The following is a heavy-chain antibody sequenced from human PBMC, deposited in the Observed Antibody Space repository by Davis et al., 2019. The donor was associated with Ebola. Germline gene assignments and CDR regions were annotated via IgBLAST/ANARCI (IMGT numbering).Heavy chain of an antibody. CDR1: GFTFSSYW. V-gene: IGHV3-7*01. CDR2: IKQDGSEK. J-gene: IGHJ6*03. Sequence: GESLKISCAAPGFTFSSYWMSWVRQAPGKGLEWVANIKQDGSEKYYVDSVKGRFTISRDNAKNSLYLQMNSLRAEDTAVYYCARESSSGWYMGYYYYMDVWGKGTTVTVSS. CDR3: ARESSSGWYMGYYYYMDV. D-gene: IGHD6-19*01.